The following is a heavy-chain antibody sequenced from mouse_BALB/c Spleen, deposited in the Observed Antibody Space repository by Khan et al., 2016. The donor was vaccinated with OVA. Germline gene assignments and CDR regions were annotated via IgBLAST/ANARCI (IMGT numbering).Heavy chain of an antibody. CDR1: GFTFSSYT. CDR3: TRDGNYAHWYFDV. V-gene: IGHV5-6-4*01. D-gene: IGHD2-1*01. J-gene: IGHJ1*01. CDR2: ISSGGTYT. Sequence: EVQLQESGGGLVKPGGSLKLSCAASGFTFSSYTMSWVRQTPEKRLEWVATISSGGTYTNYPDSVKGRFTISRDNAKNTLYLQMSSLKSEDTAMYYCTRDGNYAHWYFDVWGAGTTVTVSS.